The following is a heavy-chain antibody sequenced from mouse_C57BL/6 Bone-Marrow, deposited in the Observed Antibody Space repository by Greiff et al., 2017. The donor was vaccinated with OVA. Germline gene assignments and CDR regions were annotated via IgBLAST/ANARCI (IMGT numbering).Heavy chain of an antibody. CDR1: GFTFSDYY. J-gene: IGHJ2*01. Sequence: EVHLVESEGGLVQPGSSMKLSCTASGFTFSDYYMAWVRQVPEKGLEWVANINYDGSSTYYLDSLKSRFIISRDNAKNILYLQMSSLKSEDTATYYCARSAVPYYFDYWGQGTTLTVSS. V-gene: IGHV5-16*01. CDR3: ARSAVPYYFDY. CDR2: INYDGSST.